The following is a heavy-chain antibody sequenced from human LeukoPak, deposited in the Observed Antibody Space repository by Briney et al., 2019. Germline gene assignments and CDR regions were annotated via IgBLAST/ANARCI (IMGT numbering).Heavy chain of an antibody. CDR1: GFTIGDYY. D-gene: IGHD3-22*01. J-gene: IGHJ4*02. CDR3: ASGGHYYDTTGYYLGC. Sequence: GGSLRLSCAASGFTIGDYYMSWIRQAPGKGLEWVSYISSSGTTIYYADSVKGRFTISRDNAKNSLFLQMNSLRAEDTAVYFCASGGHYYDTTGYYLGCWGQGALVTVSS. CDR2: ISSSGTTI. V-gene: IGHV3-11*01.